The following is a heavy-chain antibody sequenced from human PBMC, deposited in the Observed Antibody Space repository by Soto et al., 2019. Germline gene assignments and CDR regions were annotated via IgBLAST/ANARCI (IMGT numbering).Heavy chain of an antibody. CDR1: GDSVSSYSAA. Sequence: SQTLSLTCAISGDSVSSYSAAWNWIRQSPSGGLEWLGRTYYRSRFFSDYAESVKSRIIINPDTSKNQFSLQLKSVTPEDTAVYHCVRDRYSSSGWFDPWGQGTPVTV. J-gene: IGHJ5*02. V-gene: IGHV6-1*01. CDR2: TYYRSRFFS. CDR3: VRDRYSSSGWFDP. D-gene: IGHD3-10*01.